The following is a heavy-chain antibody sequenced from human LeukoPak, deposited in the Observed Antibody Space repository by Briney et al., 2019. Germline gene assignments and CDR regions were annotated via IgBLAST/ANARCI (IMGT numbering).Heavy chain of an antibody. D-gene: IGHD2-2*01. CDR3: ARRYCSSTSCYGAYNWFDP. V-gene: IGHV4-39*01. Sequence: SETLSLTCTVSGSSISSSSCYWGWIRQPPGKGLEWIGSIYYSGSTYYNPSLKSRVTISVDTSKNQFSLKLSSVTAADTAVYYCARRYCSSTSCYGAYNWFDPWGQGTLVTVSS. CDR1: GSSISSSSCY. J-gene: IGHJ5*02. CDR2: IYYSGST.